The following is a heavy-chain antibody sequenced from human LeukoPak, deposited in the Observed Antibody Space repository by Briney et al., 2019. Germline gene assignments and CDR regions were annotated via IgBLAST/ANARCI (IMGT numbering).Heavy chain of an antibody. V-gene: IGHV4-59*08. D-gene: IGHD6-19*01. CDR1: GGSMNNYY. CDR3: ARHPFSAPFDY. J-gene: IGHJ4*02. CDR2: VYQTGDT. Sequence: SETLSFTCIVSGGSMNNYYWSWFRQPPGKGLEWIAYVYQTGDTRYNPSLKSRVSISLDMSKNQFSLKVSSVTATDTAVYYCARHPFSAPFDYWGQGILVTVSS.